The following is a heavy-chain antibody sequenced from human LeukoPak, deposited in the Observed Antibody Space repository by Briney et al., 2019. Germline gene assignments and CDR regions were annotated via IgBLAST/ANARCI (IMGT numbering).Heavy chain of an antibody. Sequence: SVKVSCKASGGTFSSYAISWVRQAPGQRLEWMGGIIPIFGTANYAQKFQGRVTITADESTSTAYMELSSLRSEDTAVYYCASGRYSSSWYGSYYYYYYMDVWGKGTTVTVSS. CDR2: IIPIFGTA. CDR1: GGTFSSYA. CDR3: ASGRYSSSWYGSYYYYYYMDV. D-gene: IGHD6-13*01. J-gene: IGHJ6*03. V-gene: IGHV1-69*13.